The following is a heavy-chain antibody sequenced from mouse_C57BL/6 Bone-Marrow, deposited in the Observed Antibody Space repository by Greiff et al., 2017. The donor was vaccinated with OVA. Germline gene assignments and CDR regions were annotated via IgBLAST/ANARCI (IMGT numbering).Heavy chain of an antibody. D-gene: IGHD2-5*01. CDR3: ASRRYSNYASWFAY. Sequence: VQLQQSGAELVRPGTSVKVSCKASGYAFTNYLIEWVKQRPGQGLEWIGVLNPGSGGTNYNEKFKGKATLTADKSSSTAYMQLSSLTSEDSAVYFCASRRYSNYASWFAYWGQGTLVTVSA. V-gene: IGHV1-54*01. J-gene: IGHJ3*01. CDR2: LNPGSGGT. CDR1: GYAFTNYL.